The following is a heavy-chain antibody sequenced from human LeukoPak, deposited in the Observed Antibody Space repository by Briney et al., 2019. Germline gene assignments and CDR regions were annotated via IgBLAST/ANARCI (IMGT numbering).Heavy chain of an antibody. V-gene: IGHV4-39*01. J-gene: IGHJ4*02. Sequence: SETLSLTCTVSGGSISSSRYYWGWIRQPPGKGLGCIGTIYYSGSTYYNPSLKSRVTLSVDTSKNQFSLKLSSVTAADTAVYYCASVFYSSGLDGFDYWGQGTLVTVSS. D-gene: IGHD6-19*01. CDR3: ASVFYSSGLDGFDY. CDR1: GGSISSSRYY. CDR2: IYYSGST.